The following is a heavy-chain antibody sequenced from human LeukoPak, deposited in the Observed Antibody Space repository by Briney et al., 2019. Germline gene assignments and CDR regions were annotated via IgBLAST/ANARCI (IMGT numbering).Heavy chain of an antibody. CDR1: GYTFTGYY. J-gene: IGHJ3*02. CDR3: VRVFPGPGKLELPAFDI. Sequence: ASVKVSCKATGYTFTGYYMHWVRQAPGQGLEWMGWINPNSGGTNYAQKFQGRVTMTRDTSISTAYMELSRLRSDDTAVYYCVRVFPGPGKLELPAFDIWGQGTMVTVSS. V-gene: IGHV1-2*02. D-gene: IGHD1-7*01. CDR2: INPNSGGT.